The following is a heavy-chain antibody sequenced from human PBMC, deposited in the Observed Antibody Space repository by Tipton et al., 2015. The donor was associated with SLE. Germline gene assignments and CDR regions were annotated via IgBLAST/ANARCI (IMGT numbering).Heavy chain of an antibody. CDR3: AKSQVKTPKGIVVVVAFDY. D-gene: IGHD2-15*01. CDR1: GFTFSSYA. V-gene: IGHV3-23*01. CDR2: ISGSGGST. Sequence: SLRLSCAASGFTFSSYAMSWVRQAPGKGLEWVSAISGSGGSTYYADSVKGRFTISRDNSKNTLYLQMNSLRAEDTAVYYCAKSQVKTPKGIVVVVAFDYWGQGTLVTVSS. J-gene: IGHJ4*02.